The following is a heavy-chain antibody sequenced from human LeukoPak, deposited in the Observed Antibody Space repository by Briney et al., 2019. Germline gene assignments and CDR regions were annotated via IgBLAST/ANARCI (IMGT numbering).Heavy chain of an antibody. J-gene: IGHJ4*02. CDR3: AGEDYVETYYFDY. V-gene: IGHV1-69*05. CDR1: GGTFSSYA. Sequence: ASVKVSCKASGGTFSSYAISWVRQAPGQGLEWMGRIIPIFGTANYAQKFQGRVTITTDESTSTAYMELSSLRSEDTAVHYCAGEDYVETYYFDYWGQGTLVTVSS. CDR2: IIPIFGTA. D-gene: IGHD3-16*01.